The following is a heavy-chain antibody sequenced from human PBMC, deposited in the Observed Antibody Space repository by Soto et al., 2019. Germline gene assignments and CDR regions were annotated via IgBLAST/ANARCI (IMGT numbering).Heavy chain of an antibody. D-gene: IGHD3-10*01. J-gene: IGHJ3*02. CDR3: ALTYYYGSGSYYNAFDI. V-gene: IGHV1-18*01. CDR1: GYTFTSYG. CDR2: ISAYNGNT. Sequence: ASVKVSCKASGYTFTSYGISWVQQAPGQGLEWMGWISAYNGNTNYAQKLQGRVTMTTDTSTSTAYMELRSLRSDDTAVYYCALTYYYGSGSYYNAFDIWGQGTMVTVSS.